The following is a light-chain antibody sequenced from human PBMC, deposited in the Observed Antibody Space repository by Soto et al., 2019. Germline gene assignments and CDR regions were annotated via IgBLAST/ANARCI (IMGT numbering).Light chain of an antibody. CDR3: QQVKTYPLT. V-gene: IGKV1-9*01. CDR1: QDISSH. CDR2: AAS. Sequence: DIQLTQSPSFLSASVGDRVIITCRASQDISSHLAWYQQKPGKAPKLLIYAASTLQSGVPSGFGGSGSGTEYTLTITSLQPEDFATYYCQQVKTYPLTFGGGTKVEIK. J-gene: IGKJ4*01.